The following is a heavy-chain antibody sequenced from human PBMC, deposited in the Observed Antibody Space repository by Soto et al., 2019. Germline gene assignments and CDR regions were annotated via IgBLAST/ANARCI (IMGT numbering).Heavy chain of an antibody. V-gene: IGHV3-30-3*01. J-gene: IGHJ4*02. CDR3: ARNNWNQYYFDY. Sequence: PGGSLRLSCAASGFTFKNYAMHWVRQGPGKGLEWEAVISYDGSNKYYADSVKGRFTISRDNSKNTLSLQMNSLTAEDTTVYYCARNNWNQYYFDYWGQGTLVTVSS. CDR2: ISYDGSNK. CDR1: GFTFKNYA. D-gene: IGHD1-20*01.